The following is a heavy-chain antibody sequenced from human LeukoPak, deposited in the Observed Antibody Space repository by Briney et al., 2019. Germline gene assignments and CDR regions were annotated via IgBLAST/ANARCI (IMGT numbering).Heavy chain of an antibody. CDR1: GCTFSSYA. D-gene: IGHD6-13*01. Sequence: GGSLKLSCAASGCTFSSYAMSWVRQAPGKGLEWVSAISSGGAGTYYADSVKGRFTISRDNSKNTLNLQMNSLRAEDTAVYYCAKAIAPTGKPVFDYWGQGTLVTVSS. CDR3: AKAIAPTGKPVFDY. V-gene: IGHV3-23*01. J-gene: IGHJ4*02. CDR2: ISSGGAGT.